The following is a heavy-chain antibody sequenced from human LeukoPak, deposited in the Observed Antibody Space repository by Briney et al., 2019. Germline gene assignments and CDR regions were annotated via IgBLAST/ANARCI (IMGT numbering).Heavy chain of an antibody. CDR3: TKGRGI. D-gene: IGHD3-10*01. V-gene: IGHV4-61*09. CDR2: IYTSGTS. J-gene: IGHJ4*02. CDR1: GGSISSGSYD. Sequence: PSETLSLTCTVPGGSISSGSYDWYWIRQPAGKGLEWIGHIYTSGTSNYNPSLRSRVTISVDTSKNQFSLKLTSVTAADTAVYYCTKGRGIWGQGTLVTVSS.